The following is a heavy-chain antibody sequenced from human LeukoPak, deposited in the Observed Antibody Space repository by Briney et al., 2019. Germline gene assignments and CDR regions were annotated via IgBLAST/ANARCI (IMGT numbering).Heavy chain of an antibody. CDR3: ARVTTMAIDY. CDR1: GFTFSTYW. J-gene: IGHJ4*02. D-gene: IGHD3-10*01. CDR2: INSDGSSP. V-gene: IGHV3-74*01. Sequence: PGGSLRLSCAASGFTFSTYWMHWVRQGPGKGLVWVSLINSDGSSPTYADSVKGRFTISRDNAKNTLYLQMNSLRAEDTAVYYCARVTTMAIDYWGQGTLVTVSS.